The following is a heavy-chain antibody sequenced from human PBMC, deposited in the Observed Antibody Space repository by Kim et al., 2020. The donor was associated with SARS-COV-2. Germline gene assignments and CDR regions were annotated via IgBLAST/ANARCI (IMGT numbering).Heavy chain of an antibody. Sequence: GGSLRLSCAASGFTFSSYAMSWVRQAPGKGLEWVSVIYSGGSSTYYADSVKGRFTISRDNSKNTLYLQMNSLRAEDTAVYYCAKAGRWGDTLVDYWGQGTLVTVSS. D-gene: IGHD3-16*01. CDR3: AKAGRWGDTLVDY. CDR1: GFTFSSYA. V-gene: IGHV3-23*03. CDR2: IYSGGSST. J-gene: IGHJ4*02.